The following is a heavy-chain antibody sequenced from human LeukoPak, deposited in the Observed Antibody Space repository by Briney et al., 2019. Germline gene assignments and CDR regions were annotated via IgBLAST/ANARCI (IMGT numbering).Heavy chain of an antibody. CDR3: AKVEYSSGWYSHFDY. D-gene: IGHD6-19*01. V-gene: IGHV3-21*01. Sequence: GGSLRLSCAASGFTFSSYSMNWVRQAPGKGLEWVSSISSSSSYIYYADSVKGRFTISRDNSKNTLYLQMNTLRAEDSAVYYCAKVEYSSGWYSHFDYWGQGTLVTVSS. CDR1: GFTFSSYS. J-gene: IGHJ4*02. CDR2: ISSSSSYI.